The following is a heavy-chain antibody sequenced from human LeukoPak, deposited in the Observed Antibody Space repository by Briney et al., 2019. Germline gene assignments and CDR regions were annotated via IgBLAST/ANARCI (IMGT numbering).Heavy chain of an antibody. D-gene: IGHD2/OR15-2a*01. V-gene: IGHV3-21*01. CDR3: ARGKNSASDAFDI. J-gene: IGHJ3*02. CDR2: ISSSSSYI. CDR1: GFTFSSYS. Sequence: GGSLRLSCAASGFTFSSYSMNWVRQAPGKGLEWVSSISSSSSYIYYADSVKGRFTISRDNAKNSLYLQMNSLRDEDTAVYYCARGKNSASDAFDIWGQGTVVTVSS.